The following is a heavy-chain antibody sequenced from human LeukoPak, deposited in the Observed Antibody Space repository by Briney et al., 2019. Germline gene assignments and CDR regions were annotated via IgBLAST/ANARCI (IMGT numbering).Heavy chain of an antibody. Sequence: SETQSLTCAVSGASISSGTYYWSWIRQHPGKGLEWIGYIYHSGSTFYNPSLKSRVTISADTSENQFSLNLRSVTAADTAIYYCARDVEMGTIGHYFDSWGQGTLVTVSS. D-gene: IGHD5-24*01. CDR3: ARDVEMGTIGHYFDS. CDR1: GASISSGTYY. J-gene: IGHJ4*02. V-gene: IGHV4-31*11. CDR2: IYHSGST.